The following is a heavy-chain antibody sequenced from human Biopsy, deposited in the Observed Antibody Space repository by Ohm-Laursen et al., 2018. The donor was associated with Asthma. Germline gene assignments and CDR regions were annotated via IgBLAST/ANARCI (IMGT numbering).Heavy chain of an antibody. J-gene: IGHJ4*02. CDR3: AKDERAYYGSDSKYMQPVPLGD. CDR1: GFVFSQCG. Sequence: RSLRLSCAATGFVFSQCGMHWVRQGPGKGLEWVALVSSDGHNKYYEDSVKGRFTSSRDKSRKRLYLQMNSLRAEDTAVYHCAKDERAYYGSDSKYMQPVPLGDWGQGTVVSVSA. CDR2: VSSDGHNK. D-gene: IGHD2-21*01. V-gene: IGHV3-30*18.